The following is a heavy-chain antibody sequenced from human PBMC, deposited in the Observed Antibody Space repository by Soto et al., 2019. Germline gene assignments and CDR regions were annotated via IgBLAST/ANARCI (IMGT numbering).Heavy chain of an antibody. J-gene: IGHJ6*02. CDR3: ARASLRFLEWLFSKDYYYVMDF. D-gene: IGHD3-3*01. CDR2: INPNSGGT. V-gene: IGHV1-2*04. CDR1: GYTFTGYY. Sequence: PSVKVSCKASGYTFTGYYMHWVRQAPGQGLEWMGWINPNSGGTNYAQKFQGWVTMTRDTSISTAYMELSRLRSDDTAVYYCARASLRFLEWLFSKDYYYVMDFWGQGTSVTVSS.